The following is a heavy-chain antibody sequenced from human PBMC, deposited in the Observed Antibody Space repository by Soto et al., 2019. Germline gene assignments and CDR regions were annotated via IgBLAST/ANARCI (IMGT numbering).Heavy chain of an antibody. CDR3: AKSVVPAAMYYYYYMDV. J-gene: IGHJ6*03. V-gene: IGHV3-23*01. Sequence: GSLRLSCAASGFTFSSYAMSWVRQAPGKGLEWVSAISGSGGSTYYADSVKGRFTISRDNSKNTLYLQMNSLRAEDTAVYYCAKSVVPAAMYYYYYMDVWGKGTTVTVSS. CDR2: ISGSGGST. D-gene: IGHD2-2*01. CDR1: GFTFSSYA.